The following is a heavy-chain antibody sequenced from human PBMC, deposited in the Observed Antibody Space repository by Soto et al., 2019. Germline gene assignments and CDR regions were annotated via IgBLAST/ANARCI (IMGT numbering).Heavy chain of an antibody. Sequence: SDTVSLACTVSGGSISSRDYYWSWTRQPPGKGMEWSGYIYHSGSTSYNSSLKSRVTISVDTSTNQFSLKLSSVTATDTAVYYCARLKIVVVAAATDGWFDPSGQGSLVTISS. J-gene: IGHJ5*02. CDR2: IYHSGST. V-gene: IGHV4-30-4*02. CDR1: GGSISSRDYY. CDR3: ARLKIVVVAAATDGWFDP. D-gene: IGHD2-15*01.